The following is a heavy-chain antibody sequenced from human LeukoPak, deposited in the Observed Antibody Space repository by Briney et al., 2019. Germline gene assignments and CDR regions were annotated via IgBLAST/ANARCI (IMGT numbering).Heavy chain of an antibody. CDR2: ISNNGGYT. D-gene: IGHD2-15*01. CDR1: GSTFSSYA. V-gene: IGHV3-23*01. Sequence: GGSLRLSCAASGSTFSSYAMSWVRQAPGKGLEWVSAISNNGGYTYYADSVQGRFTISRDNSKSTLCLQMNSLRAEDTAVYYCAKQLGYCSDGSCYFPYWGQGTLVTVSS. J-gene: IGHJ4*02. CDR3: AKQLGYCSDGSCYFPY.